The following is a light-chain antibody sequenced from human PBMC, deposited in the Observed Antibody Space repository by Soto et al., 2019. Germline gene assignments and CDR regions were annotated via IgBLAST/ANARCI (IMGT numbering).Light chain of an antibody. CDR2: EVS. V-gene: IGLV2-8*01. CDR1: SSDVGGYNY. J-gene: IGLJ1*01. Sequence: QSVLTQPPSASGSPGQSVTISCTGTSSDVGGYNYVSWYQQHPGKAPKLMIYEVSKRPSGVPDRFSGSKSGNTASLTVSGLQAEDEPHYYCTSYAGSTLYVFRTATTVTVL. CDR3: TSYAGSTLYV.